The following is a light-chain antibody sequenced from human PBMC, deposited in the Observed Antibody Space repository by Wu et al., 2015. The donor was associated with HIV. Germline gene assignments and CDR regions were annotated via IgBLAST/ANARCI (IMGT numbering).Light chain of an antibody. J-gene: IGKJ2*01. CDR2: NAS. CDR3: QQRSKWPPYT. Sequence: EIVLTQSPGTLSLSPGERATLSCRASQNIDTFLGWYQQKPGQAPRLLIFNASSRAPDIPPRFSGGGSGTDFTLNISNLEPGDSATYYCQQRSKWPPYTFGQGTKL. CDR1: QNIDTF. V-gene: IGKV3-11*01.